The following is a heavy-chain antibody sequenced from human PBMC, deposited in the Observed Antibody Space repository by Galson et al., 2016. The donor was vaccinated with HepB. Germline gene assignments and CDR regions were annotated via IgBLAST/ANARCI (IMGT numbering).Heavy chain of an antibody. CDR2: ISFDGTKD. CDR3: AKDPRFYDTLTAYSAYYFDY. V-gene: IGHV3-30*18. CDR1: GFTFSHYG. D-gene: IGHD3-9*01. Sequence: SLRLSCAASGFTFSHYGMHWVRQAPGKGLEWVAIISFDGTKDYYVDSVKGRFTISRDNSKNEVYLQMNTLTTEDTAVYFCAKDPRFYDTLTAYSAYYFDYWGQGTLVGVSS. J-gene: IGHJ4*02.